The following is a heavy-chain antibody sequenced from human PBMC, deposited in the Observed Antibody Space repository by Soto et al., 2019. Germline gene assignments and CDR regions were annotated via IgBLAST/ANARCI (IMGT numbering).Heavy chain of an antibody. J-gene: IGHJ5*02. CDR2: IYYSGST. D-gene: IGHD6-13*01. CDR3: ARRSGYSSSWYLGGFDP. Sequence: QVQLQESGPGLVKPSETLSLTCTVSGGSISSYYWSWIRQPPGKGLEWIGYIYYSGSTNYNPSLKSRVIISVDTSKNQFSLKLSSVTAADTAVYYCARRSGYSSSWYLGGFDPWGQGTLVTVSS. V-gene: IGHV4-59*08. CDR1: GGSISSYY.